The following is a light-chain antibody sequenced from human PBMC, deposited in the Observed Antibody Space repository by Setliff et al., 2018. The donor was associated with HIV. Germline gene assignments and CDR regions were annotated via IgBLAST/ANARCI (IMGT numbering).Light chain of an antibody. Sequence: SYELTQPPSVSVAPGKTARITCGGNNIGGKTVHWYQQKPGQAPVLVIYYDTDRSSGIPERFSGSSSGNTATLTITRVEAGDEADYYCQVWDSASDLRNVFGPGTKVTVL. J-gene: IGLJ1*01. CDR1: NIGGKT. V-gene: IGLV3-21*04. CDR2: YDT. CDR3: QVWDSASDLRNV.